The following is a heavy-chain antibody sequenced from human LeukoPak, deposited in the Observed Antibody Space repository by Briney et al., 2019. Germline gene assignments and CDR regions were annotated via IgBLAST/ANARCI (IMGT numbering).Heavy chain of an antibody. CDR2: VSGSGGGT. V-gene: IGHV3-23*01. J-gene: IGHJ4*02. CDR3: AKRGVVIRVILVGFHKEAYYFDS. D-gene: IGHD3-22*01. Sequence: GGSLRLSCAVSGITLSNYGMSWVRQAPGKGLEWVAGVSGSGGGTNYADSVKGRFTISRDNPKNTLYLQMNSLRAEDTAVYFCAKRGVVIRVILVGFHKEAYYFDSWGQGALVTVSS. CDR1: GITLSNYG.